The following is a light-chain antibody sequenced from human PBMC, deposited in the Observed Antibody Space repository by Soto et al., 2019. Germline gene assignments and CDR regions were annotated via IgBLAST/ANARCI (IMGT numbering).Light chain of an antibody. V-gene: IGKV1-9*01. J-gene: IGKJ5*01. Sequence: IQLTQSPSSLSASVGDRVTITCRASQGFNSFLAWYQQKPGKAPKLPIYAASTLQSGVPSRFSGTGSGTDFTLTISSLQPEDFATYYCQQLNSYPITFGQGTRLEIK. CDR1: QGFNSF. CDR3: QQLNSYPIT. CDR2: AAS.